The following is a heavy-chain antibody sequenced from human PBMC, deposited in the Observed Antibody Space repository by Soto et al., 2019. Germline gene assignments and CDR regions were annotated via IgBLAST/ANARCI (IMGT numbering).Heavy chain of an antibody. CDR1: GGSISSYY. J-gene: IGHJ6*02. D-gene: IGHD3-3*01. V-gene: IGHV4-59*01. CDR2: IYYSGST. CDR3: ARGGFWSGYFRYYYYGMDV. Sequence: SETLSLTCTVSGGSISSYYWSWIRQPPGKGLEWIGYIYYSGSTNYNPSLKSRVTISVDTSKNQFSLRLSSVTAADTAVYYCARGGFWSGYFRYYYYGMDVWGQGTTVTVSS.